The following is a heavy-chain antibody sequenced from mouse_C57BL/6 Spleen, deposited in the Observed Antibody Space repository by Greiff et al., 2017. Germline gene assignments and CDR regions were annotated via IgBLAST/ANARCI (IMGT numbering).Heavy chain of an antibody. V-gene: IGHV2-6-1*01. CDR1: GFSLPSYG. Sequence: VQRVESGPGLVAPSQSLSITCTVPGFSLPSYGVHWVRQPPGKGLAWLVVIWSDGSTTYNSALNSRLSISKDNAKSQVFLKMNSLLTDDTAMYYCARHSDYDPYYAMDYWGQGTSVTVSS. D-gene: IGHD2-4*01. J-gene: IGHJ4*01. CDR3: ARHSDYDPYYAMDY. CDR2: IWSDGST.